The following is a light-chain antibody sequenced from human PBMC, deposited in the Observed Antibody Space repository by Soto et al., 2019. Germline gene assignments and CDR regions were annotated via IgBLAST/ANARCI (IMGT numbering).Light chain of an antibody. CDR2: AAS. Sequence: AIQLAHSPLSLTASVCYMSTITCRASQDIGNDLGWYQQKPGKAPKLLIYAASSLYGGVPSRFSGSGSGTDFALTISSLQAEDFATYYCQQLRMYPWTFGGGTKVDIK. J-gene: IGKJ4*01. V-gene: IGKV1-6*01. CDR1: QDIGND. CDR3: QQLRMYPWT.